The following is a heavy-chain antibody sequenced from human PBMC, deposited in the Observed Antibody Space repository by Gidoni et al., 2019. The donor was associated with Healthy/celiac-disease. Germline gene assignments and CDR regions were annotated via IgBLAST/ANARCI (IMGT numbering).Heavy chain of an antibody. D-gene: IGHD3-3*01. CDR2: IKSKTDGGTT. CDR3: TTDSIPPPFFWSGYYTPHRPIDY. Sequence: EVQLVESGGGLVKPGGSLRLSCAASGFTFSNAWLSWVRQAQGKGLEWVGSIKSKTDGGTTDYAAPVKGRFTISRYDSKNTLYLQMNSLKTEDTAVYYCTTDSIPPPFFWSGYYTPHRPIDYWGQGTLVTVSS. CDR1: GFTFSNAW. J-gene: IGHJ4*02. V-gene: IGHV3-15*01.